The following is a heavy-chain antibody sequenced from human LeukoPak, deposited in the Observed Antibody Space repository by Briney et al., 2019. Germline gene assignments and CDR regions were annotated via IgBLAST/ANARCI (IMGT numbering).Heavy chain of an antibody. CDR3: ARALGYSSSSEFYWFDP. CDR2: IYYSGST. Sequence: SETLSLTCTVSGGSISSYYWSWIRQPPGKGLEWIGYIYYSGSTNYNPSLKSRVTISVDTSKNQFSLKLSFVTAADTAVYYCARALGYSSSSEFYWFDPWGQGTLVTVSS. J-gene: IGHJ5*02. CDR1: GGSISSYY. D-gene: IGHD6-6*01. V-gene: IGHV4-59*01.